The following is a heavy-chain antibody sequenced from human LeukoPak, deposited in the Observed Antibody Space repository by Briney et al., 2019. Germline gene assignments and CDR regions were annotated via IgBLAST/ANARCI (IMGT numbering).Heavy chain of an antibody. D-gene: IGHD3-22*01. CDR1: GESFSGYY. CDR3: ARRRTYYYDSSESNWFDP. J-gene: IGHJ5*02. CDR2: INHSGST. V-gene: IGHV4-34*01. Sequence: SETLSLTCAVYGESFSGYYWSWIRQPPGKGLEWIGEINHSGSTNYNPSLKSRVTISVDTSKNQFSLKLSSVTAADTAVYYCARRRTYYYDSSESNWFDPWGQGTLVTVSS.